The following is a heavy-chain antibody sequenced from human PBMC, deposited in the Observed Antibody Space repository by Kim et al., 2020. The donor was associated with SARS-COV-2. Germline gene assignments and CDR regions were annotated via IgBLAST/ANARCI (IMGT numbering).Heavy chain of an antibody. J-gene: IGHJ6*02. D-gene: IGHD3-16*01. V-gene: IGHV4-34*01. CDR3: AREGGSYYYYGMDV. Sequence: PSLKRRVTISVDTSKNQFSLKLSSVTAADTAVYYCAREGGSYYYYGMDVWGQGTTVTVSS.